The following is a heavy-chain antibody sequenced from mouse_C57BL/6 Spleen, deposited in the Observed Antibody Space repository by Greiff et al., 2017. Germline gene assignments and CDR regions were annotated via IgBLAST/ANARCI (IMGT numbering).Heavy chain of an antibody. Sequence: EVQLQESGPGLVKPSQSLSLTCSVTGYSITSGYYWNWIRQFPGNKLEWMGYISYDGSNNYNPSLKNRISITRDTSKNQFFLKLNSVTTEDTATYYCANLYYGYDHYFDYWGQGTTLTVSS. CDR1: GYSITSGYY. CDR2: ISYDGSN. CDR3: ANLYYGYDHYFDY. D-gene: IGHD2-2*01. V-gene: IGHV3-6*01. J-gene: IGHJ2*01.